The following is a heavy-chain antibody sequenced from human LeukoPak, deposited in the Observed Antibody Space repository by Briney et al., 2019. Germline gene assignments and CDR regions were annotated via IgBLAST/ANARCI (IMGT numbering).Heavy chain of an antibody. J-gene: IGHJ4*02. V-gene: IGHV3-48*02. CDR1: GFTFSSYS. CDR3: ARGPAGVRYYDSSGYYMFDY. D-gene: IGHD3-22*01. CDR2: ISSSSSTI. Sequence: GGSLRLSCAASGFTFSSYSMNWVRQAPGKGLEWVSYISSSSSTIYYADSVKGRFTISRDNAKNSLYLQMNSLRDEDTAVYYCARGPAGVRYYDSSGYYMFDYWGQGTLVTVSS.